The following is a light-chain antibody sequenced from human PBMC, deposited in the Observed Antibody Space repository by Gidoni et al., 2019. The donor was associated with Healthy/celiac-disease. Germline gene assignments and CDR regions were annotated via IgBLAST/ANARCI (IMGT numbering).Light chain of an antibody. CDR1: QSVSSY. CDR2: DAS. CDR3: QQLSNWPPECS. V-gene: IGKV3-11*01. Sequence: EIVLTQSPATLSLSPGERATHSCRASQSVSSYLAWYQQKPGQAPRLLIYDASNRATGIPARFSGSESGTDFPLTISSLEPEDCAVYYCQQLSNWPPECSFXQXTKLEIK. J-gene: IGKJ2*04.